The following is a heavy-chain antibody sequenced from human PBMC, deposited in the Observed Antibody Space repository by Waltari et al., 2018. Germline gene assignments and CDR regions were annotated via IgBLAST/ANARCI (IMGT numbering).Heavy chain of an antibody. CDR3: ARERAALTGYSSSWYVPFDY. Sequence: QVQLQQWGAGLLKPSETLSLTCAVYGGSFGGYYWSWIHQPPGKGLEGIGEINHSGSTNYNPSLKSRVTISVDTSKNQFSLKLSSVTAADTAVYYCARERAALTGYSSSWYVPFDYWGQGTLVTVSS. D-gene: IGHD6-13*01. J-gene: IGHJ4*02. CDR2: INHSGST. V-gene: IGHV4-34*01. CDR1: GGSFGGYY.